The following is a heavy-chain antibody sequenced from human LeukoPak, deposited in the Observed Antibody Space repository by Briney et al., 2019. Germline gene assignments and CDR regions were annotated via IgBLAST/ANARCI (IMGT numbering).Heavy chain of an antibody. J-gene: IGHJ5*02. Sequence: ASVKVSCKASGYTFTGYYMRWVRQAPGQGLEWVGWINPNSGGTNYAQKFQGRVTMTRDTSIGTAYMELSRLRSDDTAVYYCARDIVMVTYWFDPWGQGTLVTVSS. V-gene: IGHV1-2*02. CDR3: ARDIVMVTYWFDP. CDR1: GYTFTGYY. CDR2: INPNSGGT. D-gene: IGHD5-18*01.